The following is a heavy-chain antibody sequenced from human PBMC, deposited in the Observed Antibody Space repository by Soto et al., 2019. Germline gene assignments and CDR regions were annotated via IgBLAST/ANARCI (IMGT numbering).Heavy chain of an antibody. V-gene: IGHV6-1*01. Sequence: QTPPLTCALSGGRVSCNNFSLDLIRQSPSRGLEWLGRTYYRSKWYNDYAVSVKSRITINPDTSKNQFSLQLNSVTPEDTAVYYCARVKVALFDYWGQGTLVTVSS. J-gene: IGHJ4*02. CDR1: GGRVSCNNFS. CDR3: ARVKVALFDY. CDR2: TYYRSKWYN. D-gene: IGHD2-15*01.